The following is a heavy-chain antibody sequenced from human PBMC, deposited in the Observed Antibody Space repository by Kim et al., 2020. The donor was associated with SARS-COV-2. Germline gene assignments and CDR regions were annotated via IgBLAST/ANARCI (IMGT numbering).Heavy chain of an antibody. CDR3: ARDLALTDYYYYYGMDV. Sequence: ASVKVSCKASGYTFTSYYLHWVRQAPGQGLEWMGIINPSGGSTSYAQKFQGRVTMTRDTSTSTVYMELSSLRSEDTAVYYCARDLALTDYYYYYGMDVWGQGTTVTVSS. CDR1: GYTFTSYY. V-gene: IGHV1-46*01. J-gene: IGHJ6*02. CDR2: INPSGGST. D-gene: IGHD7-27*01.